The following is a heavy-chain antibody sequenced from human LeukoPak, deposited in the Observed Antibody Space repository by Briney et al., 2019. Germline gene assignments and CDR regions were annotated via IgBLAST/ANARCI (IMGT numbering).Heavy chain of an antibody. CDR1: GFIFSAYA. D-gene: IGHD3-9*01. V-gene: IGHV3-23*01. CDR2: INGGGGNSGGNT. CDR3: ATILTGYYLDY. Sequence: GGSLRLSCAASGFIFSAYAMIWVRQAPGKGLEWVSAINGGGGNSGGNTCYADSVKGRFTISRDNSKNTLYLQMNSLRAEDTAVYYCATILTGYYLDYWGQGTLVTVSS. J-gene: IGHJ4*02.